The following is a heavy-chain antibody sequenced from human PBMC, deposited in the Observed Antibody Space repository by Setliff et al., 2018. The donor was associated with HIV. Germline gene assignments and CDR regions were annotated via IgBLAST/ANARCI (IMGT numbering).Heavy chain of an antibody. J-gene: IGHJ4*02. CDR3: ARGISMVRGFIDY. CDR1: GFTFSTSS. V-gene: IGHV3-21*06. Sequence: GGSLRLSCAASGFTFSTSSLNWVRQAPGKGLEWVSFISFSSSYIYYADSVKGRFTISRDDAKSSLFLQMNSLRAEDTAVYYCARGISMVRGFIDYWGQGTLVTVSS. CDR2: ISFSSSYI. D-gene: IGHD3-10*01.